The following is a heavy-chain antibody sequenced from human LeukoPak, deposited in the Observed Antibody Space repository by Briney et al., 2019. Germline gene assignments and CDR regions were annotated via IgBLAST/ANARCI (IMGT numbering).Heavy chain of an antibody. V-gene: IGHV4-39*07. CDR1: GGSISSSSYY. CDR3: ARVQGSMVRGVNFDY. CDR2: IYYSGST. D-gene: IGHD3-10*01. J-gene: IGHJ4*02. Sequence: PSETLSLTCTVSGGSISSSSYYWGWIRQPPGKGLEWIGSIYYSGSTYYNPSLKSRVTISVDTSKNQFSLKLSSVTAADTAVYYCARVQGSMVRGVNFDYWGQGTLVTVSS.